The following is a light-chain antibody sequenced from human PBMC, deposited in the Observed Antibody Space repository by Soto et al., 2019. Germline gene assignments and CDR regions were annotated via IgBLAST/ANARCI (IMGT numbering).Light chain of an antibody. V-gene: IGKV3-20*01. CDR3: QQYGNSPIT. CDR2: GAS. CDR1: QSVDSDY. J-gene: IGKJ5*01. Sequence: EIVLTQSPGTLSLSPGEEATLSCRAGQSVDSDYLAWYQQKPGQTPRLIIYGASGRADGIPHRFSGSGFGTDFTLTVSRLEPEDFALYYCQQYGNSPITFGQGTRLEI.